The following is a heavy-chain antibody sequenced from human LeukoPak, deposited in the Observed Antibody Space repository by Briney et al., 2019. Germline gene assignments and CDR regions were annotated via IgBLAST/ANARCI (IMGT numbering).Heavy chain of an antibody. CDR2: ISYDGSNK. Sequence: GGSLRLSCAAPGFTFSSYGMHWVRQAPGKGLEWVAVISYDGSNKYYADSVKGRFTISRDNSKNTLYLQMNSLRAEDTAVYYCAKGPGWQWLVYFDYWGQGTLVTVSS. CDR3: AKGPGWQWLVYFDY. V-gene: IGHV3-30*18. J-gene: IGHJ4*02. D-gene: IGHD6-19*01. CDR1: GFTFSSYG.